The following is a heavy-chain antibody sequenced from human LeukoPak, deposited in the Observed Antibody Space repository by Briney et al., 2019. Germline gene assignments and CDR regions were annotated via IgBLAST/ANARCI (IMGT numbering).Heavy chain of an antibody. J-gene: IGHJ4*02. CDR3: AKGPTDDPFDY. CDR1: GFTFSSYA. V-gene: IGHV3-23*01. CDR2: ISGSGGST. Sequence: GGSLILSCAASGFTFSSYAMSWVRQAPGKGLEWVSAISGSGGSTYCADSVKGRFTISRDNSKNTVYLQMNSLRAEDTAVYYCAKGPTDDPFDYWGQGTLLTVSS.